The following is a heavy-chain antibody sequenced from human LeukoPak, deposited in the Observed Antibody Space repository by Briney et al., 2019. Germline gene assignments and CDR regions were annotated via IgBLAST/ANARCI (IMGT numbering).Heavy chain of an antibody. CDR2: INTNTGNP. Sequence: GASVKVSCKASGGTFSSYAMNWVRQAPGQGLEWMGWINTNTGNPTYAQGFTGRFVFSLDTSVSTAYLQISSLKAEDTAVYYCARPHYYGSGSYYGAFDIWGQGTMVTVSS. CDR3: ARPHYYGSGSYYGAFDI. D-gene: IGHD3-10*01. V-gene: IGHV7-4-1*02. CDR1: GGTFSSYA. J-gene: IGHJ3*02.